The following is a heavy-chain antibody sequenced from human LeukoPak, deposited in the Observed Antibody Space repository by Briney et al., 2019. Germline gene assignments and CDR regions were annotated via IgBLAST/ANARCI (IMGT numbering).Heavy chain of an antibody. CDR3: ARDRYSGYDLRAFDI. Sequence: GGSLRLSCAASGFIFSSYSINWVRQAPGKGLEWVSSISSSSSYIYYADSVKGRFTISRDNAKNSLYLQMNSLRAADTAVYYCARDRYSGYDLRAFDIWGQGTMVTVSS. CDR1: GFIFSSYS. V-gene: IGHV3-21*01. J-gene: IGHJ3*02. CDR2: ISSSSSYI. D-gene: IGHD5-12*01.